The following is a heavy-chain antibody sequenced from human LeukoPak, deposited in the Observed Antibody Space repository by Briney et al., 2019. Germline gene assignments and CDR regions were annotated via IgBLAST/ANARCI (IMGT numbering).Heavy chain of an antibody. Sequence: PSETLSLTCTVSGGSISSYYWSWIRQPPGKGLEWIGYIYYSGSTNYNPSLKSRVTISVDTSKNQFSLKLTSVTTADTAVYCCARDQLRGTHFDNWGQGTLVTVSS. V-gene: IGHV4-59*01. CDR1: GGSISSYY. D-gene: IGHD1-14*01. CDR3: ARDQLRGTHFDN. J-gene: IGHJ4*02. CDR2: IYYSGST.